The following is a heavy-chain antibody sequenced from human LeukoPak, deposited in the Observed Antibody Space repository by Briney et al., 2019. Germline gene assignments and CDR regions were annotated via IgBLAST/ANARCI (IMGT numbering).Heavy chain of an antibody. Sequence: SETLSLTCTVSGGSINSSNYYWGWVRQPPGRGLEWIGSIYYSGSTYYNPSLKSRVTISVDTSKKQFSLKLSSVTAADTALYYCARGTGYSSSWPPHWGQGTLVTVSS. D-gene: IGHD6-13*01. CDR1: GGSINSSNYY. J-gene: IGHJ4*02. CDR3: ARGTGYSSSWPPH. CDR2: IYYSGST. V-gene: IGHV4-39*07.